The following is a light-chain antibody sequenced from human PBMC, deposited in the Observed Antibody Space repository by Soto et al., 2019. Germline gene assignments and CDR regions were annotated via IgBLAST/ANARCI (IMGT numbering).Light chain of an antibody. CDR3: SSYTSSSTRV. J-gene: IGLJ1*01. V-gene: IGLV2-14*03. Sequence: QSVLTRPASVSGSPGQSITISCTGTSSDVGAYDYVSWYQQHPDKAPKLMIYEVSNRPSGVSNRFSGSKSVNTATLTISGLQADDEADYYCSSYTSSSTRVFGTGTMVTVL. CDR2: EVS. CDR1: SSDVGAYDY.